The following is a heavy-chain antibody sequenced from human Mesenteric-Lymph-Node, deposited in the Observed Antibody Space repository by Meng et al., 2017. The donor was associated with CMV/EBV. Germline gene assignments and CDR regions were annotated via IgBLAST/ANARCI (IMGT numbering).Heavy chain of an antibody. D-gene: IGHD1-1*01. CDR1: GYTFSNAW. J-gene: IGHJ4*02. V-gene: IGHV3-15*01. CDR2: IKSKTDGGTI. CDR3: AAGTGKTDFDY. Sequence: SCAASGYTFSNAWMSWVRQAPGKGLEWVGRIKSKTDGGTIDYAAPVKGRFTISRDDSKNTLYLQMNSLKTEDTAVYYCAAGTGKTDFDYWGQGTLVTVSS.